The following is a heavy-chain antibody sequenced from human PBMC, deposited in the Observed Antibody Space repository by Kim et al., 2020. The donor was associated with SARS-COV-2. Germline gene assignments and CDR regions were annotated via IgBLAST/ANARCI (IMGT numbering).Heavy chain of an antibody. Sequence: GGSLGLSCAASGFTFSSYWMSWVRQAPGKGLEWVANIKQDGSEKYYVDSVKGRFTISRDNAKNSLYLQMNSLRAEDTAVYYCARALKSSSWYRPVDYWGQGTLVTVSS. J-gene: IGHJ4*02. CDR1: GFTFSSYW. V-gene: IGHV3-7*03. CDR2: IKQDGSEK. D-gene: IGHD6-13*01. CDR3: ARALKSSSWYRPVDY.